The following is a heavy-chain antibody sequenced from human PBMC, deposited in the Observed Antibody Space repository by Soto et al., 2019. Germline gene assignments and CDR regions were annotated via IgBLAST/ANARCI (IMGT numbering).Heavy chain of an antibody. Sequence: TPGKGLEWLGYVYYTGSTNYSPSLRSRVSISVDTSKNEFSLRLSSVTAADTAVYFFPRRVGIRGGPPVSAFLLTHSSDL. CDR2: VYYTGST. CDR3: PRRVGIRGGPPVSAFLLTHSSDL. D-gene: IGHD2-15*01. V-gene: IGHV4-59*01. J-gene: IGHJ2*01.